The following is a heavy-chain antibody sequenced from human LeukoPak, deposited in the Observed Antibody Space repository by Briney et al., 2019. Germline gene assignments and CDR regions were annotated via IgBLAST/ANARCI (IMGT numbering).Heavy chain of an antibody. Sequence: PSETLSLTCTVSGGSISSYYWSWIRQPPGKGLEWIGYIYYSGGTTYNPSLKSRVNISVDTSKNQFSLKLSSVTAADTAVYYCARAPMYYYMDVWGKGTTVTVSS. V-gene: IGHV4-59*01. J-gene: IGHJ6*03. CDR2: IYYSGGT. CDR1: GGSISSYY. CDR3: ARAPMYYYMDV.